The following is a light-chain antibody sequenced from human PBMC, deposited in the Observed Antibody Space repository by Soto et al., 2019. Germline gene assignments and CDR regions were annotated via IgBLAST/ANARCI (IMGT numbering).Light chain of an antibody. CDR1: QGISNY. CDR3: QKYNWPPFT. J-gene: IGKJ3*01. CDR2: AAS. V-gene: IGKV1-27*01. Sequence: DIQMTQSPSSLAASVGDRVTISCRASQGISNYLAWYQQXXXKVPKLLIYAASTLQSGVSSRFTGGGSGTDFTLTISSLQPEDVATYYCQKYNWPPFTFGPGTKVDIK.